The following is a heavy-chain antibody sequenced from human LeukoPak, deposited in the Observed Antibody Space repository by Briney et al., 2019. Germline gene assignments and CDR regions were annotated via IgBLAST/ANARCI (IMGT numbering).Heavy chain of an antibody. V-gene: IGHV3-21*01. J-gene: IGHJ6*03. Sequence: GGSLRLSCVASGLIFSTCGMHWVRQAPGKGLEWVSSISTVSTYTFYSDSVKGRFTISRDNRKNTLYLQMSSLSAEDTAVYYCARDGSGFYYYYYMDVWGRGTAVTVSS. CDR3: ARDGSGFYYYYYMDV. CDR1: GLIFSTCG. CDR2: ISTVSTYT. D-gene: IGHD6-25*01.